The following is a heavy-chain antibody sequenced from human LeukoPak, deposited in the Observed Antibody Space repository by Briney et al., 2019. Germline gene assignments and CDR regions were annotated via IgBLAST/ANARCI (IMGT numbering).Heavy chain of an antibody. CDR1: GFTFDDFA. CDR3: VKGSRDSSSKWLYFEY. D-gene: IGHD2-2*01. V-gene: IGHV3-9*01. J-gene: IGHJ4*02. CDR2: IRWDSGGI. Sequence: GGSLRLSCAASGFTFDDFAFHWVRHAPGKGLEWVSGIRWDSGGIGYADSVKGRFTISRDNAKNSLYLQMNSLRPEDTALYRCVKGSRDSSSKWLYFEYWGQGTLVTVSS.